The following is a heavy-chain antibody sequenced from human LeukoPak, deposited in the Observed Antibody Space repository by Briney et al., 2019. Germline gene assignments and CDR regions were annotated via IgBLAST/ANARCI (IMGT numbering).Heavy chain of an antibody. CDR2: MFHSGNT. V-gene: IGHV4-38-2*02. D-gene: IGHD2-15*01. CDR1: GYFISSGYY. CDR3: AKVGYCDAGPCYFDS. J-gene: IGHJ4*02. Sequence: SETLPLTCTVSGYFISSGYYWGWIRQSPGKGLEWIGTMFHSGNTYYNPSLNSRVTLSVDTSKNQFSLELNSVTAANTAVYYCAKVGYCDAGPCYFDSWGQGTLVTVSS.